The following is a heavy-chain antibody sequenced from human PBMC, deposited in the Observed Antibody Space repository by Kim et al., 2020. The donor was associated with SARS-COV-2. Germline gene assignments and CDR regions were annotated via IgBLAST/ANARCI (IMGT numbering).Heavy chain of an antibody. V-gene: IGHV1-18*01. D-gene: IGHD3-16*02. CDR3: ARDRVDYVWGSYRYINFDY. J-gene: IGHJ4*02. Sequence: ASVKVSCKASGYTFTSYGISWVRQAPGQGLEWMGWISAYNGNTIYAQKLQGRVTMTTDTSTSTAYMELRSLRSDDTTVYYCARDRVDYVWGSYRYINFDYWGQGTLVTVSS. CDR2: ISAYNGNT. CDR1: GYTFTSYG.